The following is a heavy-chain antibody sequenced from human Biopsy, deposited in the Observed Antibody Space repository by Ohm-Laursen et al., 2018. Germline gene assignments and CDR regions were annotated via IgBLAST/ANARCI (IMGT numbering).Heavy chain of an antibody. CDR2: INHSGST. D-gene: IGHD1-20*01. CDR3: ARAGTAINGNSLGFDP. Sequence: GTLSLTCAVYVGSFSGYYWTWIRQPPGKGLEWIGEINHSGSTNYNPSLKSRVSISLDTSKNQFSLKLNSVTAADTAVYYCARAGTAINGNSLGFDPWGQGTLVTVSS. J-gene: IGHJ5*02. V-gene: IGHV4-34*01. CDR1: VGSFSGYY.